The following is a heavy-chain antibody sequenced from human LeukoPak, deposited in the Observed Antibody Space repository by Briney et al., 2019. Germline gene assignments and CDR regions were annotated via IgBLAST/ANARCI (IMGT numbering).Heavy chain of an antibody. CDR3: ARDQFSSSWPKFDY. CDR1: GGSFSDYY. D-gene: IGHD6-13*01. Sequence: SETLSLTCAVSGGSFSDYYWTWIRQSPGKGLEWIGEIIHTGNTDYNPSLKSRLTISVDVSKNQFSLQLNSVTPEDTAVYYCARDQFSSSWPKFDYWSQGTLVTVSS. V-gene: IGHV4-34*12. J-gene: IGHJ4*02. CDR2: IIHTGNT.